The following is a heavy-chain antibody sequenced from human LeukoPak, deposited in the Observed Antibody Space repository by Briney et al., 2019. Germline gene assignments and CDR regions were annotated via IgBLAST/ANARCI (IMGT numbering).Heavy chain of an antibody. D-gene: IGHD6-19*01. J-gene: IGHJ4*02. Sequence: AGGPLRLSCAASGFTVSSNYMSWVRQAPGKGLEWVSVIYSGGSTYYADSVKGRFTISRDNSKNTLYLQMNSLRAEDTAVYYCARARYSSGWYLLDYWGQGTLVTVSS. V-gene: IGHV3-53*01. CDR1: GFTVSSNY. CDR2: IYSGGST. CDR3: ARARYSSGWYLLDY.